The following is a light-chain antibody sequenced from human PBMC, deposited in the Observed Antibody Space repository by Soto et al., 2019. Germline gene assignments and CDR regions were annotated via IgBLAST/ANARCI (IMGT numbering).Light chain of an antibody. CDR2: GVS. J-gene: IGKJ1*01. V-gene: IGKV3-20*01. Sequence: EIVLTQSPGTLSLSPGERATLSCRASQDLGTTYLAWYQHKPGQAPRVLIYGVSNRATGIPDRFSGSGSGTDFTLTISSLEPEDFAVYYCHHYGRSPWTFGQGTKVDVK. CDR3: HHYGRSPWT. CDR1: QDLGTTY.